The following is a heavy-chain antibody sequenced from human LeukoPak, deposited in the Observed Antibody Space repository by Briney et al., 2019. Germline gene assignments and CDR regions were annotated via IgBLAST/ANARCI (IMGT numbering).Heavy chain of an antibody. V-gene: IGHV4-59*08. Sequence: PSETLSLTCTASGGSISSYYWSWIRQPPGKGLEWIGYIYYSGSTNYNPSLKSRVTISVDTSKNQFSLKLSSVTAADTAVYYCARHGGGRYCSGGSCRVYSSYYGMDVWGQGTTVTVSS. D-gene: IGHD2-15*01. J-gene: IGHJ6*02. CDR2: IYYSGST. CDR1: GGSISSYY. CDR3: ARHGGGRYCSGGSCRVYSSYYGMDV.